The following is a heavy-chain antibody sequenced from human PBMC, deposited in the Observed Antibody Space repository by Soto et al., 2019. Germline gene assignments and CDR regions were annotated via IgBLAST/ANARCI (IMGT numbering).Heavy chain of an antibody. CDR3: ARDYEDMPSGY. V-gene: IGHV3-53*01. Sequence: EVQLVESGGGLIQPGGSLRLSCAASGFTVSSNYMSWVRQAPGKGLEWVSVIYSGGSTYYADSVKGRFTISRDNSKNTMYLQMNSLRAEDTAVYYCARDYEDMPSGYWGQGTLVTVSS. D-gene: IGHD2-15*01. CDR1: GFTVSSNY. CDR2: IYSGGST. J-gene: IGHJ4*02.